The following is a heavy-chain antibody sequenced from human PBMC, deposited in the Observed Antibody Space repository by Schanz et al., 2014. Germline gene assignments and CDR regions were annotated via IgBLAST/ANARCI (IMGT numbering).Heavy chain of an antibody. J-gene: IGHJ4*02. D-gene: IGHD1-1*01. Sequence: QVQLVESGGGVVQPGRSLRLSCAAYGFTLSSYAMHWVRQAPGKGLEWVAVIWSDGSTKYYADSVKGRFTISRENAKNSLYLQMNSLRAGDTAVYYCARGTDWNLHYWGQGALVTVSS. CDR2: IWSDGSTK. CDR3: ARGTDWNLHY. V-gene: IGHV3-33*08. CDR1: GFTLSSYA.